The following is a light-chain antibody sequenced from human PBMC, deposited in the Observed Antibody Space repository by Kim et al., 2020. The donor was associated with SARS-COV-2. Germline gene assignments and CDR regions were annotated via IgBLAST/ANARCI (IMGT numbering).Light chain of an antibody. CDR1: QDISNY. V-gene: IGKV1-33*01. Sequence: SASVGDRVTLTCQASQDISNYLKWYQQKPGKAPELLIYDASNLETGVPSMFSGSGSGTDFTFTISSLQPEDIATYYCQQYDNLPRTIGQGTKLEI. CDR3: QQYDNLPRT. J-gene: IGKJ2*01. CDR2: DAS.